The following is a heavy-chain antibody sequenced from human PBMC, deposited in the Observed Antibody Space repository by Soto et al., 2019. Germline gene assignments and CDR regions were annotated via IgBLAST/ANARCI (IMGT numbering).Heavy chain of an antibody. D-gene: IGHD3-3*01. Sequence: EVQLLESGGGLVQPEGSLRLSCAASGFTFSSHAMSWVRQAPGKGLEWVSAISYSGSNTYYTDSVKGRFPISRDNSKNTLYLQMNSLRGEDTAIYYCAKRFTLFGEVKLSPDFDYWGQGTLVTVSS. CDR2: ISYSGSNT. CDR3: AKRFTLFGEVKLSPDFDY. V-gene: IGHV3-23*01. CDR1: GFTFSSHA. J-gene: IGHJ4*02.